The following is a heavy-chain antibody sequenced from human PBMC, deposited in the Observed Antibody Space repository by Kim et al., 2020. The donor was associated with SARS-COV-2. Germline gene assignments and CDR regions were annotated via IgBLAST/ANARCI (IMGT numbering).Heavy chain of an antibody. D-gene: IGHD6-6*01. V-gene: IGHV3-53*01. Sequence: ADSVKGRFIISRDNSKNTLSLQMNSLRAEDTALYYCASLYSSSSHTAFDIWGQGTMVTVSS. CDR3: ASLYSSSSHTAFDI. J-gene: IGHJ3*02.